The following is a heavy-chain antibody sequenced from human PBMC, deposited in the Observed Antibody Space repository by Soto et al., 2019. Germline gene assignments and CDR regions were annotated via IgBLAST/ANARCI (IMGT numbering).Heavy chain of an antibody. J-gene: IGHJ6*02. CDR3: AIPTTVTSPYYYYYGMDV. V-gene: IGHV4-59*12. D-gene: IGHD4-4*01. CDR1: GGSISSYY. CDR2: IYYSGST. Sequence: SETLSLTCTVSGGSISSYYWTWIRQPPGKGLEWIGYIYYSGSTNYNPSLKSRVTISVDTSKNQFSLKLSSVTAADTAVYYCAIPTTVTSPYYYYYGMDVWGQGTTVTVSS.